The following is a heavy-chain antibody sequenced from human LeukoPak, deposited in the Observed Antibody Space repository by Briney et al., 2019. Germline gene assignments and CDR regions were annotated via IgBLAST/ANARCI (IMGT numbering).Heavy chain of an antibody. CDR1: GYTLTELS. Sequence: EASVKVSCKVSGYTLTELSMHWVRQAPGKGLEWMGGFDPEDGETIYAQKFQGRVTMTEDTSTDTAYMELSSLRSEDTAVYYCATDPYCGGDCFYYWGQGTLVTVSP. D-gene: IGHD2-21*02. CDR2: FDPEDGET. V-gene: IGHV1-24*01. J-gene: IGHJ4*02. CDR3: ATDPYCGGDCFYY.